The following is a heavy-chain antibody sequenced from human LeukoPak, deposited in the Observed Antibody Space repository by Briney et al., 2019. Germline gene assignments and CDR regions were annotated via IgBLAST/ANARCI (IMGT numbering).Heavy chain of an antibody. Sequence: PGGSLRLPCTAPGFTLSGYGMHWVRQAPGKGLEWVAVISYDGSNKYYADSVKGRFTISRDNSKNTMYLQMNSLRAEDTAVYYCAKGTHYYDTSGYYDAFDIWGQGTMVTVSS. V-gene: IGHV3-30*18. J-gene: IGHJ3*02. CDR2: ISYDGSNK. CDR1: GFTLSGYG. CDR3: AKGTHYYDTSGYYDAFDI. D-gene: IGHD3-22*01.